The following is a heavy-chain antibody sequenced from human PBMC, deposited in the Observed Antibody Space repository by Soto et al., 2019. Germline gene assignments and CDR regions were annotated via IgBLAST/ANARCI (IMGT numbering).Heavy chain of an antibody. Sequence: QVQLVESGGGVVQPGRSLRLSCAASGFTFTSFGVHWVRQAPGKGLEWVAFISYDGTDKYYADSVKDRFTISRDTSKNTLFLQMYSLRPEDTASYYCARDHPDSSGIYGVRWSRAFNIWGQGTLVTVSS. D-gene: IGHD3-22*01. CDR2: ISYDGTDK. CDR1: GFTFTSFG. V-gene: IGHV3-30-3*01. J-gene: IGHJ3*02. CDR3: ARDHPDSSGIYGVRWSRAFNI.